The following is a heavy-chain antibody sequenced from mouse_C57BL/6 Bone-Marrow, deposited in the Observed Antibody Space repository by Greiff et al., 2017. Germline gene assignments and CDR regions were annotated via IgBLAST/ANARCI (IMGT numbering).Heavy chain of an antibody. V-gene: IGHV1-9*01. CDR1: GYTFTGYW. CDR3: ASRYYSNSGRPYWYFDV. CDR2: ILPGSGST. D-gene: IGHD2-5*01. Sequence: VQLQQSGAELMKPGASVKLSCKATGYTFTGYWIEWVKQRPGHGLEWIGEILPGSGSTNYNEKFKGKATFTADTSSNTAYMQLSSLTTEDSAIYYCASRYYSNSGRPYWYFDVWGTGTTVTVSS. J-gene: IGHJ1*03.